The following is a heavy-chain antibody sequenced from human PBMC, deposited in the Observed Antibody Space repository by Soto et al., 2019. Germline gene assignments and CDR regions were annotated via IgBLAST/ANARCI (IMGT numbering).Heavy chain of an antibody. CDR2: IYYSGST. CDR3: ARDTDSGRDYGMDV. Sequence: PSETLSLTCTVSGGSISSGGYYWSWIRQHPGKGLEWIGYIYYSGSTYYNPSLKSRVTISVDTSKNQFSLKLSSVTAADTAVYYCARDTDSGRDYGMDVWGQGTTVTVSS. J-gene: IGHJ6*02. D-gene: IGHD3-10*01. V-gene: IGHV4-31*03. CDR1: GGSISSGGYY.